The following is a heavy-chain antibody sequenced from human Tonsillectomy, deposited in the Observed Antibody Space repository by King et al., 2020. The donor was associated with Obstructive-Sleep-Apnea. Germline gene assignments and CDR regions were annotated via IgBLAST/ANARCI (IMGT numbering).Heavy chain of an antibody. CDR2: IYYSGST. Sequence: LQLQESGPGLVKPSETLSLTCTVSGGSISSSSYYWGWIRQPPGKGLEWIGSIYYSGSTYYNPSLKRRVTISVDTSKNQFSLKLSSVTAADKAVDYCARAAGYFWGGYAFDYWGQGTLVTVSS. V-gene: IGHV4-39*07. CDR1: GGSISSSSYY. D-gene: IGHD3-3*01. J-gene: IGHJ4*02. CDR3: ARAAGYFWGGYAFDY.